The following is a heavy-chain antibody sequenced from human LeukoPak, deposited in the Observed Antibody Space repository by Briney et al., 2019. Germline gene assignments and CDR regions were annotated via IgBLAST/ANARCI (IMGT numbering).Heavy chain of an antibody. CDR2: ISWNGGST. Sequence: GGSLRLSCEASGLSIGDYTMHWVRQVPGKGLEWVSGISWNGGSTGYADSVKGRFTISRDNAKNSLYLQMNSLRAEDTALYYCASSDLDYWGQGTLVTVSS. V-gene: IGHV3-20*04. CDR1: GLSIGDYT. CDR3: ASSDLDY. J-gene: IGHJ4*02.